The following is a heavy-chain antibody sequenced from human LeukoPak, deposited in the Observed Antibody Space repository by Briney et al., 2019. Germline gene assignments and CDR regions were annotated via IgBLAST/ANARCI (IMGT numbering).Heavy chain of an antibody. V-gene: IGHV4-59*01. CDR1: GGSLSSYY. CDR3: ARFDAYDSSGYSISGYFQH. CDR2: IYFSGST. Sequence: LETPSLTRAVSGGSLSSYYWRWVRQPPGEGLGWVGDIYFSGSTNYNPSLKSRVTISVDTSKNQFSLKLSSVTAADTAVYYCARFDAYDSSGYSISGYFQHWGQGTLVTVSS. J-gene: IGHJ1*01. D-gene: IGHD3-22*01.